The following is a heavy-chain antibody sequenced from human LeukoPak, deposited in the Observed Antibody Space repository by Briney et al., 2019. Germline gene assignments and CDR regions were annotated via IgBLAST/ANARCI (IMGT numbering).Heavy chain of an antibody. D-gene: IGHD4-17*01. CDR1: GYTFTTYD. CDR3: ARAGAAVTMFFDF. CDR2: ISTYNGNT. Sequence: ASVKVSCKASGYTFTTYDINWVRQAPGQGLEWMGWISTYNGNTNYAQNLQGRLTMTTDTSTSTAYMELRSLRSDDTALYYCARAGAAVTMFFDFWGQGTLVTVSS. V-gene: IGHV1-18*01. J-gene: IGHJ4*02.